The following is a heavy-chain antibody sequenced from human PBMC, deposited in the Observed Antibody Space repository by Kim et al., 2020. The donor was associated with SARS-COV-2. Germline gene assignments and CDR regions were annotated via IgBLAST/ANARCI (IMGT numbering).Heavy chain of an antibody. D-gene: IGHD6-13*01. CDR2: IIPIFGTA. V-gene: IGHV1-69*13. J-gene: IGHJ3*02. CDR3: ARVSGAYSSSWADAFDI. CDR1: GGTFSSYA. Sequence: SVKVSCKASGGTFSSYAISWVRQAPGQGLEWMGGIIPIFGTANYAQKFQGRVTITADESTSTAYMELSSLRSEDTAVYYCARVSGAYSSSWADAFDIWGQGTMVTVSS.